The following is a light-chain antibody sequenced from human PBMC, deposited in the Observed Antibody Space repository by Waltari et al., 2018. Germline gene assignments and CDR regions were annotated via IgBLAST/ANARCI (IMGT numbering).Light chain of an antibody. CDR1: QGISNY. Sequence: DIQMTQSPSSLSASVGDRVTITCRASQGISNYLAWYQQKPGKVPKLLIYAASTLQSGVPSRVSGSGSGTDFTLTISSLQPEEGATYDCQKYNSAPRTFGPGTKVDIK. J-gene: IGKJ3*01. CDR3: QKYNSAPRT. CDR2: AAS. V-gene: IGKV1-27*01.